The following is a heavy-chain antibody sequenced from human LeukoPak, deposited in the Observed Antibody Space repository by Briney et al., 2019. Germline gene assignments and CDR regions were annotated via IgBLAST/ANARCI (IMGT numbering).Heavy chain of an antibody. CDR3: ARDDTVTTGSGGFDY. Sequence: ASVKVSCKASGYTFTSYGISWVRQAPGQGLEWMGWISAYNGNTNYAQKLQGRVTMTTDTSTSTAYMGLRSLRSDDTAVYYCARDDTVTTGSGGFDYWGQGTLVTVSS. CDR1: GYTFTSYG. CDR2: ISAYNGNT. V-gene: IGHV1-18*01. J-gene: IGHJ4*02. D-gene: IGHD4-17*01.